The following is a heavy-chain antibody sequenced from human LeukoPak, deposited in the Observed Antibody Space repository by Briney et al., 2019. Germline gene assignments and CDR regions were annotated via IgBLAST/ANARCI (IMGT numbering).Heavy chain of an antibody. D-gene: IGHD2-2*01. CDR1: GGSFSGYY. Sequence: SETLSLTCAVHGGSFSGYYWSWIRQPPGKGLEWIGEINHSGSTNYNPSLKSRVTISVDTSKNQFSLKLSSVTAADTAVYYCARSFSTYCNSTSCPSTFDYWGQRTLVTVSS. J-gene: IGHJ4*02. CDR2: INHSGST. V-gene: IGHV4-34*01. CDR3: ARSFSTYCNSTSCPSTFDY.